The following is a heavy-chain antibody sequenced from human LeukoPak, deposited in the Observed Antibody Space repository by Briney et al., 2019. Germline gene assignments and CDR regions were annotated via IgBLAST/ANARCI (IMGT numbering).Heavy chain of an antibody. V-gene: IGHV3-73*01. J-gene: IGHJ3*02. D-gene: IGHD6-13*01. Sequence: GGSLRLSCAASGFTFSGSIMHWVRQAPGKGLEWVGRIRSKRNNYATAYAASVKGRFTISRDDSKNTAYLHMDSLKTEDTALYYCSRLEDSSPIEVALDIWGQGTVVTVSS. CDR2: IRSKRNNYAT. CDR3: SRLEDSSPIEVALDI. CDR1: GFTFSGSI.